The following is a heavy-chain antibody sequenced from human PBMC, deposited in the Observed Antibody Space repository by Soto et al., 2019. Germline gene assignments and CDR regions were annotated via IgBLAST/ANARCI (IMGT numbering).Heavy chain of an antibody. CDR1: GFTFSTYS. J-gene: IGHJ4*02. D-gene: IGHD5-18*01. CDR3: ARVIAMDLLLHTAPGY. CDR2: ISVGSTTI. Sequence: VGSLRLSCVASGFTFSTYSMNWVRQAPGKGLEWVSYISVGSTTIYYADSVEGRFTISRDNAKNSVYLQMNSLRDEDTAVYYCARVIAMDLLLHTAPGYWGQGTLVTVSS. V-gene: IGHV3-48*02.